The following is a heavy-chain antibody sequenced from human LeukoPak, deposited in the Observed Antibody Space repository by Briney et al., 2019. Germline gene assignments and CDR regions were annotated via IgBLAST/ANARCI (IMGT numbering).Heavy chain of an antibody. CDR2: MYYSGST. Sequence: SETLSLTCTVSRGSISSTNYYWGWIRQPPGKGLEWIGCMYYSGSTNYHPSLRSRVTMSVDTSKNQFSLKLSSVTAAATAVYYCARDNYDILTGYLNMDVWGKGTTVTVSS. CDR1: RGSISSTNYY. J-gene: IGHJ6*03. V-gene: IGHV4-39*07. CDR3: ARDNYDILTGYLNMDV. D-gene: IGHD3-9*01.